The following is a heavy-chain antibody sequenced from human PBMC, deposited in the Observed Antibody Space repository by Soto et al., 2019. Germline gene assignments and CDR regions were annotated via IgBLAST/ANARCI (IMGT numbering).Heavy chain of an antibody. CDR3: ARAITGIFLPDYGMDV. Sequence: VASVKVSCKASGYTFTGYYMHWVRQAPGQGLEWMGWINPNSGGTNYAQKFQGWVTMTRDTSISTAYMELSRLRSDDTAVYYCARAITGIFLPDYGMDVWGQGTTVTVSS. J-gene: IGHJ6*02. V-gene: IGHV1-2*04. CDR2: INPNSGGT. CDR1: GYTFTGYY. D-gene: IGHD1-20*01.